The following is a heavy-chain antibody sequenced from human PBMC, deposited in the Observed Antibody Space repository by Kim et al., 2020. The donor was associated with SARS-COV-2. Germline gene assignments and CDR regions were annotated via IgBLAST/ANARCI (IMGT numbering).Heavy chain of an antibody. V-gene: IGHV4-59*13. D-gene: IGHD5-12*01. J-gene: IGHJ4*02. CDR2: ISYTGTT. CDR3: ARGNGYNLY. Sequence: SETLSLTCTVSGGSMNTFHWNWIRQSPGKGLEWIGYISYTGTTNYNPSLKSRVTMSIDTSKSQFSLNLSSLTAADTAVYYCARGNGYNLYWGLGTLVTVSS. CDR1: GGSMNTFH.